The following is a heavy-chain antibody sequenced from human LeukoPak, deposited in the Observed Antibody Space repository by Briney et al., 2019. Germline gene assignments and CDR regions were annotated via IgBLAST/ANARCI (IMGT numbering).Heavy chain of an antibody. J-gene: IGHJ3*02. D-gene: IGHD2-21*01. CDR1: GGSISSYN. CDR3: ARGGFGISPYCGGDCYTDSDAFDI. Sequence: SETLSLTCTVPGGSISSYNWSWIRQPAGKGLEWIGRIYTSESTNYNPSLKSRVTMSVDTSKNQFSLKLSSVTAADTAVYYCARGGFGISPYCGGDCYTDSDAFDIWGQGTMVTVSS. V-gene: IGHV4-4*07. CDR2: IYTSEST.